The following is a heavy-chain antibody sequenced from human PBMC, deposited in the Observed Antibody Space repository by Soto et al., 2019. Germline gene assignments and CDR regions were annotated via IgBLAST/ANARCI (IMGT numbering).Heavy chain of an antibody. CDR3: AREGIAAAGTGYFDY. D-gene: IGHD6-13*01. CDR2: INPSGGST. CDR1: GYTFTSYY. Sequence: SVKVSCKASGYTFTSYYMHWVRQAPGQGLEWMGIINPSGGSTSYAQKFQGRVTMTRDTSTSTVYMELSSLRSEDTAVYYCAREGIAAAGTGYFDYWGQGTLVTVSS. V-gene: IGHV1-46*01. J-gene: IGHJ4*02.